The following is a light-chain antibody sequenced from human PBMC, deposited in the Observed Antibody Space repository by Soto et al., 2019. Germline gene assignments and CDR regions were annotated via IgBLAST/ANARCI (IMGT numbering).Light chain of an antibody. V-gene: IGKV1-27*01. CDR2: AAS. CDR3: QKYNSAALT. Sequence: DIQMTQSPSSLSASVGDRVIITCRASQGISNNLAWYQQKPGKVPQVLIYAASTLQSGVPSRFSGSGSGTDFTLTISSLQPEDVATYYCQKYNSAALTFGGGTKVEIK. CDR1: QGISNN. J-gene: IGKJ4*01.